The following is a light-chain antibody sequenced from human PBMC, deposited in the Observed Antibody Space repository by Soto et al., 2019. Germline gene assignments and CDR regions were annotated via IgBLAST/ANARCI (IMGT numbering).Light chain of an antibody. V-gene: IGKV3-20*01. Sequence: EIVLTQSPDTLSLSPGEGATLSCRASQSVSNSFLAWYQQKPGQSPRLLIYSASSRATGVPDRFSGRGSGTEFTLTISRLEPEDFALYYCQQYGGSPRTFGQGTQLEIK. CDR2: SAS. CDR1: QSVSNSF. J-gene: IGKJ2*02. CDR3: QQYGGSPRT.